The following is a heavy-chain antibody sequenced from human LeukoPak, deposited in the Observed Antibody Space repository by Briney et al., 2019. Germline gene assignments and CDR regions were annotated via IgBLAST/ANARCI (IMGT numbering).Heavy chain of an antibody. D-gene: IGHD4-23*01. V-gene: IGHV3-30*04. Sequence: TGGSLRLSCAASGFTFSSYAMHWVRQAPGKGLEWVAVISYDGSNKYYADSVKGRFTISRDNSKNTLYLQMNSLRAEDTAVYYCARAEEYGGSSEGFAGYFDYWGQGTLVTVSS. CDR3: ARAEEYGGSSEGFAGYFDY. CDR2: ISYDGSNK. CDR1: GFTFSSYA. J-gene: IGHJ4*02.